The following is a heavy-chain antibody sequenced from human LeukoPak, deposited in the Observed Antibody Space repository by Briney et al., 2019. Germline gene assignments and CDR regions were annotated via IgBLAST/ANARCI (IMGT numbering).Heavy chain of an antibody. CDR3: ARIHHYGPNANWHFDL. CDR2: IHYSGST. D-gene: IGHD4/OR15-4a*01. J-gene: IGHJ2*01. Sequence: SETLSLTCTVSGGSISNYYWSWIRQPPGKGLECLGYIHYSGSTTNNPSLKSRVTISIDTSKDQFSLKLNSVTAADTAVYYCARIHHYGPNANWHFDLWGRGTLVSVSS. V-gene: IGHV4-59*01. CDR1: GGSISNYY.